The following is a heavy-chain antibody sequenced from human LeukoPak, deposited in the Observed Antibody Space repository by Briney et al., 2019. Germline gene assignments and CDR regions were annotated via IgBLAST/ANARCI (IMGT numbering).Heavy chain of an antibody. CDR2: IYHSGST. Sequence: PSQTLSLTCAVSGGSTSSGGYSWSWIRQPPGKGLEWIGYIYHSGSTYYNPSLKSRVTISVDRSKNQFSLKLSSVTAADTAVYYCARAAARPYYFDYWGQGTLVTVSS. CDR1: GGSTSSGGYS. CDR3: ARAAARPYYFDY. D-gene: IGHD6-6*01. V-gene: IGHV4-30-2*01. J-gene: IGHJ4*02.